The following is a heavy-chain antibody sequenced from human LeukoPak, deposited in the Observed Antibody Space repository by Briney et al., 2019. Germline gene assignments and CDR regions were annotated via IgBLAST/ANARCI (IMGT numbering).Heavy chain of an antibody. Sequence: PGGSLRLSCAASGFTLSSYAMSWVRQAPGKGLEWVSAISDTGNTYHADSVKGRFTISRDISKNTLYLQMNSLRAEDTAVYYCARVSRKAFFDYWGQGTLVTVSS. J-gene: IGHJ4*02. V-gene: IGHV3-23*01. CDR2: ISDTGNT. CDR1: GFTLSSYA. CDR3: ARVSRKAFFDY.